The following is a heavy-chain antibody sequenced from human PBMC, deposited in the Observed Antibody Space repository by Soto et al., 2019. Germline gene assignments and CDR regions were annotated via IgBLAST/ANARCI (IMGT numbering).Heavy chain of an antibody. D-gene: IGHD3-22*01. CDR2: VYHTGST. Sequence: PXETLSLTCSVSRWSISCDDYSNCIRPAPGKGLEWIGYVYHTGSTYHNPSLKSRGSISVDTSNNQFSLKLSSVTAADTAVYFCAREPYDITGNRSDSCGQRIPVTVPS. CDR1: RWSISCDDYS. CDR3: AREPYDITGNRSDS. V-gene: IGHV4-30-4*01. J-gene: IGHJ5*01.